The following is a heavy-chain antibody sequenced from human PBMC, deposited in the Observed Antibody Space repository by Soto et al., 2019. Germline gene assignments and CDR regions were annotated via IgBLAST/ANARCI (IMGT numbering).Heavy chain of an antibody. CDR2: ISSSGSTI. CDR3: ARCPPVRWFGELFVWFDP. Sequence: PGGSLRLSCAASGFTFSDYYMSWIRQAPGKGLEWVSYISSSGSTIYYADSVKGRFTISRDNAKNSLYLQMNSLRAKDTAVYYCARCPPVRWFGELFVWFDPWGQGTLVTVSS. CDR1: GFTFSDYY. D-gene: IGHD3-10*01. V-gene: IGHV3-11*01. J-gene: IGHJ5*02.